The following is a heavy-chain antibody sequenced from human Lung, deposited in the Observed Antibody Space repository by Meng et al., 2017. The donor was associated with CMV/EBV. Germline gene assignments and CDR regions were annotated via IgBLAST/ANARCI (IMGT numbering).Heavy chain of an antibody. CDR2: IDPKSGDT. J-gene: IGHJ3*02. CDR3: AKEESGYYDALDI. CDR1: GYTFTGDY. Sequence: ASXXVSXKASGYTFTGDYLHWVRQAPGQGLEWMASIDPKSGDTKFAQKFQGRVTMTRDTSISTLYMQLSTLRSDDTAVYYCAKEESGYYDALDIGGQGTMVTVSS. D-gene: IGHD3-3*01. V-gene: IGHV1-2*02.